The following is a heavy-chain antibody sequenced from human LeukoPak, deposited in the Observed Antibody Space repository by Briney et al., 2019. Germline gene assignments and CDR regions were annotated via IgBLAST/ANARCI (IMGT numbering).Heavy chain of an antibody. CDR3: ARDCGGQAAFEDWYFDL. Sequence: GGSLRLSCAASGFTFSSYEMNWVRQAPGKGLEWVSYISSSGSTIYYADSVKGRFTISRDNAKNSLYLQVNSLRAEDTAVYYCARDCGGQAAFEDWYFDLWGRGTLVTVSS. D-gene: IGHD2-21*01. CDR2: ISSSGSTI. V-gene: IGHV3-48*03. J-gene: IGHJ2*01. CDR1: GFTFSSYE.